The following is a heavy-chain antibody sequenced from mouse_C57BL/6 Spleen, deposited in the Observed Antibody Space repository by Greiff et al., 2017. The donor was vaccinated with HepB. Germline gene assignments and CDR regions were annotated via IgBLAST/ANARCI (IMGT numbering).Heavy chain of an antibody. CDR1: GYSITSGYY. CDR3: ARETFWFAY. Sequence: ESGPGLVKPSQSLSLTCSVTGYSITSGYYWNWIRQFPGNKLEWMGYISYDGSNNYNPSLKNRISITRDTSKNQFFLKLNSVTTEDTATYYCARETFWFAYWGQGTLVTVSA. J-gene: IGHJ3*01. CDR2: ISYDGSN. V-gene: IGHV3-6*01.